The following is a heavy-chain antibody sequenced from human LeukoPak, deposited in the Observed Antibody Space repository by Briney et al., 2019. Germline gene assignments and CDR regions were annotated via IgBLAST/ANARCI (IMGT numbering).Heavy chain of an antibody. Sequence: PGGSLRLSCAASGFTLSSYEMQWVRQAPGKGLVWVSRINSDGSRTGYADSVKGRFTISRDNAKNTLYLQMNSLRAEDTAIYYCARELPREVTLDYWGQGTLVTVSS. CDR1: GFTLSSYE. D-gene: IGHD2-21*02. V-gene: IGHV3-74*01. CDR2: INSDGSRT. J-gene: IGHJ4*02. CDR3: ARELPREVTLDY.